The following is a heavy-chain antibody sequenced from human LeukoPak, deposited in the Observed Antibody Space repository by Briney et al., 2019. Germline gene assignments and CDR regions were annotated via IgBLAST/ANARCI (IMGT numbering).Heavy chain of an antibody. D-gene: IGHD3-22*01. CDR3: ARERPDITIIVQSHYFDN. Sequence: PSETLSLTCTVSGGSISSYYWSWIRQPPGKGLEWIGYIYYSGSTNYNPSLKSRVTISVDTSKNQFSLKLSSVTAADTAVYYCARERPDITIIVQSHYFDNWGQGTLVTVSS. CDR2: IYYSGST. CDR1: GGSISSYY. V-gene: IGHV4-59*01. J-gene: IGHJ4*02.